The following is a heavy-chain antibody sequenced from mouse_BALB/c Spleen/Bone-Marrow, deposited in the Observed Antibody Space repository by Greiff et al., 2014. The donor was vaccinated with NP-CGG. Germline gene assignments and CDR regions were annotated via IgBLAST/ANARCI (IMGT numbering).Heavy chain of an antibody. J-gene: IGHJ3*01. CDR3: GRRESGTWFAY. D-gene: IGHD4-1*01. CDR2: INPYNDGT. CDR1: GYTFTSFV. Sequence: EVQLQQSGPGLVKPGASVKMSCKASGYTFTSFVMHWVKQKPGQGLEWIGYINPYNDGTKYNEKFKDKATLSSDKSSSTAYMELSSLTSEDSAVYYCGRRESGTWFAYWGQGTLVTVSA. V-gene: IGHV1-14*01.